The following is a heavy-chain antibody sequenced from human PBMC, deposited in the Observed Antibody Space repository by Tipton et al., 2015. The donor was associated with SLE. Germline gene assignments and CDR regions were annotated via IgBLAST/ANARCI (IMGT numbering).Heavy chain of an antibody. D-gene: IGHD2-21*01. CDR3: ARERDCGSDCFGSYYYYMDV. V-gene: IGHV4-59*12. Sequence: TLSLTCTVSGGSISGYYWSWIRQPAGKGLEWIGYVFYTGSTYKNPSLKSRLSISVDTSRSQFSLALSSVTAADTAIYFCARERDCGSDCFGSYYYYMDVWGKGTTVTVSS. CDR1: GGSISGYY. J-gene: IGHJ6*03. CDR2: VFYTGST.